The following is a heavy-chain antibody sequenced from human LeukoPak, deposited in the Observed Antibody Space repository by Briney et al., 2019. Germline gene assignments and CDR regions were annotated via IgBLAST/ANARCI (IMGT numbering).Heavy chain of an antibody. D-gene: IGHD3-10*02. CDR3: AELGITMIGGV. V-gene: IGHV3-48*03. Sequence: GGSLRLSCAASGFTFSRYAMSWVRQAPGKGLEWVSSISSSGSTIYYADSVKGRFTISRDNAKNSLYLQMNSLRAEDTAVYYCAELGITMIGGVWGKGTTVTISS. J-gene: IGHJ6*04. CDR1: GFTFSRYA. CDR2: ISSSGSTI.